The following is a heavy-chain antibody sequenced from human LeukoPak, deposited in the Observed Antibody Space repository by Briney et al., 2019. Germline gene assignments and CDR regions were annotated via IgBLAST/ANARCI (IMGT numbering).Heavy chain of an antibody. D-gene: IGHD2-2*01. Sequence: PSETLSLTCTVSGGSVSSGSYYWNWIRQPAGKGLEWIGRVYTSGSTNYNPSLKSRLTISVDTSRNQFSLTLSSVTAADTAVYYCARGPASITEGYFDYWGQGTLVTVSS. CDR1: GGSVSSGSYY. CDR2: VYTSGST. CDR3: ARGPASITEGYFDY. V-gene: IGHV4-61*02. J-gene: IGHJ4*02.